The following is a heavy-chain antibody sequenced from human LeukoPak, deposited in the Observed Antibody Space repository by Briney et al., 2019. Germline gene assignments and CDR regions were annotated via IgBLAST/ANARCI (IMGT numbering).Heavy chain of an antibody. CDR1: GGTFSSYA. V-gene: IGHV1-69*04. Sequence: SVKVSCKASGGTFSSYAISWVRQAPGQGLEWMGRIIPILGIANYAQRFQGRVTITADKSTSTAYMELSSLRSEDTAVYYCARDDSSGYLVYWGQGTLVTVSS. D-gene: IGHD3-22*01. CDR3: ARDDSSGYLVY. J-gene: IGHJ4*02. CDR2: IIPILGIA.